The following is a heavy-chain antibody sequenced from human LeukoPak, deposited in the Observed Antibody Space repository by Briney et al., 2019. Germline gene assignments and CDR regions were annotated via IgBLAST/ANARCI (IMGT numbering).Heavy chain of an antibody. CDR1: GFTFSSYA. CDR3: ARDGVWFGESDYYYYYMDV. V-gene: IGHV3-23*01. D-gene: IGHD3-10*01. J-gene: IGHJ6*03. CDR2: ISGSGGST. Sequence: QPGGSLRLSCAASGFTFSSYAMSWVRQAPGKGLEWVSAISGSGGSTYYADSVKGRFTISRDNSKNTLYLQMNSLRAEDTAVYYCARDGVWFGESDYYYYYMDVWGKGTTVTVSS.